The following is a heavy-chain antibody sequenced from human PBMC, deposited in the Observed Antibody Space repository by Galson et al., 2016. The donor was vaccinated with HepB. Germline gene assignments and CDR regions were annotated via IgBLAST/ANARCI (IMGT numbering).Heavy chain of an antibody. J-gene: IGHJ4*02. CDR3: ARAKWLLDHFDY. D-gene: IGHD3-3*01. V-gene: IGHV1-3*01. CDR2: IHSGYGNT. Sequence: SVKVSCKASGYLFTSFALSWVRQAPGQSLEWMGWIHSGYGNTKYSQRFQGRLTITRDTSADTTYMERSSLRSEDTAVYYCARAKWLLDHFDYWGQGTLVTVSS. CDR1: GYLFTSFA.